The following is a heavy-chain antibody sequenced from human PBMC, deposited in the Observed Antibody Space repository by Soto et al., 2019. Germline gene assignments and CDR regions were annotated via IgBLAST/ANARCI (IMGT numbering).Heavy chain of an antibody. CDR3: ASGPGPTNYYDILTGPQGIFGS. J-gene: IGHJ4*02. CDR1: GFSVSSKY. CDR2: IYSGGAT. V-gene: IGHV3-53*05. D-gene: IGHD3-9*01. Sequence: TGGSLRLSCAASGFSVSSKYMNWVRQAPGKGLEWVSVIYSGGATYYADSVKGRFTISRDSSKNTLYLQMNRLRDEDTAVYYCASGPGPTNYYDILTGPQGIFGSWGQGTLVTVSS.